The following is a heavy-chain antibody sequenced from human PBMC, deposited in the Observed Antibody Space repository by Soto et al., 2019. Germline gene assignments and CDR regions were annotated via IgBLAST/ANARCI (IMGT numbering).Heavy chain of an antibody. V-gene: IGHV3-74*01. Sequence: LRLSCAASGFTFSSYWMHWVRQAPGKGLVWVSRINSDGSSTSYADSVKGRFTISRDNAKNTLYLQMNSLRAEDTAVYYCARDRRQLWPVYYYYGMDVWGQGTTVTVSS. D-gene: IGHD5-18*01. CDR3: ARDRRQLWPVYYYYGMDV. J-gene: IGHJ6*02. CDR2: INSDGSST. CDR1: GFTFSSYW.